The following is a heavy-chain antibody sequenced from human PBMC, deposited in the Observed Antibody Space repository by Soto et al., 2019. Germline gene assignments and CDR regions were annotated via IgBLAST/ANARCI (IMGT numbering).Heavy chain of an antibody. V-gene: IGHV3-23*01. Sequence: EVQLLESGGGLVQPGGSLRLSCVGSGIAFINYAMRWVRQAPGKGREWVSIVRARGRSRYHADSVKGRFTLSRDNSKNNLYLHMTNLRAEDTDVYYCAKDGNWLDVYYDVWGQGTQVTVSS. CDR3: AKDGNWLDVYYDV. D-gene: IGHD3-16*01. J-gene: IGHJ4*02. CDR2: VRARGRSR. CDR1: GIAFINYA.